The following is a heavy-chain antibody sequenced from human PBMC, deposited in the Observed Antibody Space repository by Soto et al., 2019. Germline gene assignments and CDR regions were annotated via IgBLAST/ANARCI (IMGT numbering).Heavy chain of an antibody. CDR3: ARDWSGPGNSAYYYYNMDV. CDR1: GFIFSNSW. J-gene: IGHJ6*03. D-gene: IGHD3-3*01. V-gene: IGHV3-74*01. CDR2: INSDGSST. Sequence: EVQLVESGGGLVQPGGSLRLSCAASGFIFSNSWMHLVRQAPGKGLVWVSRINSDGSSTDYADSVKGRFTISRDNAKNTLYLQMNSLRAEDTALYYCARDWSGPGNSAYYYYNMDVWGKGTTVTVSS.